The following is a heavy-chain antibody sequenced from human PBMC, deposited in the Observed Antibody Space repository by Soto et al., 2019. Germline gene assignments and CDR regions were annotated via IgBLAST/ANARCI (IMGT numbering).Heavy chain of an antibody. V-gene: IGHV3-53*01. D-gene: IGHD6-25*01. CDR2: IYSGGYT. J-gene: IGHJ4*02. CDR3: GAQRGGGGY. Sequence: EVQLVESGGGLIQPGGSLRLSCAVSGFTVSNNYMSWVRQAPGKGLEGVSVIYSGGYTAYGDSVKGRFTISRDNSKTPIFLKIKSLGAHQPAVFFWGAQRGGGGYWGQGTLVTVSS. CDR1: GFTVSNNY.